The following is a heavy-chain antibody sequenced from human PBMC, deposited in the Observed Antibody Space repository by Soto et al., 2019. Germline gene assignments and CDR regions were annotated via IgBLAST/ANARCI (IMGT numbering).Heavy chain of an antibody. Sequence: QVQLVQSGAEVKKPGSSVKVSCKASGGTFSSYAISWVRQAPGQGLEWMGGIIPIFGTANYAQKFQGRVTITADESTSTAYMELSSLRSEDTAVYYCAIPCPIVVVPAAIPRMPSYGMDVWGQGTTVTVSS. V-gene: IGHV1-69*01. J-gene: IGHJ6*02. CDR3: AIPCPIVVVPAAIPRMPSYGMDV. D-gene: IGHD2-2*01. CDR1: GGTFSSYA. CDR2: IIPIFGTA.